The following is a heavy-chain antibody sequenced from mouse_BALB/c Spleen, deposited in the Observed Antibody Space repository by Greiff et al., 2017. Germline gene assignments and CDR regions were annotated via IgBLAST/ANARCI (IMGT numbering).Heavy chain of an antibody. CDR2: IWAGGST. CDR3: AKIDDYAMDY. Sequence: VKLVESGPGLVAPSQSLSITCTVSGFSLTSYGVHWVRQPPGKGLEWLGVIWAGGSTNYNSALMSRLSISKDNSKSQVFLKMNSLQTDDTAMYYCAKIDDYAMDYWGQGTSVTVSS. CDR1: GFSLTSYG. V-gene: IGHV2-9*02. J-gene: IGHJ4*01.